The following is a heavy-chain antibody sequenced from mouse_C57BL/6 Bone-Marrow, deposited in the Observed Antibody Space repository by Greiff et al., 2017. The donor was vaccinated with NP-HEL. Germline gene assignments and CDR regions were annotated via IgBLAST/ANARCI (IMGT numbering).Heavy chain of an antibody. CDR1: GYSFTGYY. V-gene: IGHV1-43*01. CDR2: INPSTGGT. CDR3: ARFYDGYPWYFDV. Sequence: EVQLVESGPELVKPGASVKISCKASGYSFTGYYMHWVKQSSEKSLEWIGEINPSTGGTSYNQKFKGKATLTVDKSSSTAYMQLKSLTSEDSAVYYCARFYDGYPWYFDVWGTGTTVTVSS. J-gene: IGHJ1*03. D-gene: IGHD2-3*01.